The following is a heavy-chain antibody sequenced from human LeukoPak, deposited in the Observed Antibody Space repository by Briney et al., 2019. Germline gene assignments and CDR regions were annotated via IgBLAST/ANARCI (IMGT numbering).Heavy chain of an antibody. V-gene: IGHV3-30*02. CDR2: IRYDGSNK. CDR1: GFTFSTFA. Sequence: GGSLRLSCAASGFTFSTFAMIWVRQPPGKGLEWVAFIRYDGSNKYYADSVKGRFTISRDNSKNTLYLQMNSLRAEDTAVYYCAKGGYQYDSSGHNYFDYWGQGTLVTVSS. D-gene: IGHD3-22*01. CDR3: AKGGYQYDSSGHNYFDY. J-gene: IGHJ4*02.